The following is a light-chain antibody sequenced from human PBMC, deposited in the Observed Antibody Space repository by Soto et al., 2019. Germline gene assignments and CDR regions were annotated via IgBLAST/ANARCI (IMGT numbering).Light chain of an antibody. CDR3: QHYGSSPYT. J-gene: IGKJ2*01. CDR2: GAS. CDR1: QSVSSSY. Sequence: EIVLTQSPGTLSLSPGERATLSCRASQSVSSSYLGWYQQKPGQAPRLLLYGASSRATGIPDRFSGSGSGTDFPLTISRLEPEDFALYYCQHYGSSPYTFGQGTQLEIK. V-gene: IGKV3-20*01.